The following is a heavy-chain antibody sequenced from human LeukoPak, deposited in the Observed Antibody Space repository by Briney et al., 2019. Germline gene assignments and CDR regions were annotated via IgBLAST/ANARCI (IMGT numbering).Heavy chain of an antibody. Sequence: PGGSLRLSCAASGFTFSSYWMHWVRQAPGKGLVWVSRINSDGSSTSYADSVKGRFTISRDNAKNTLYLQMNSLRAEDTAVYYCASILATPSADYWGQGTLVTVSS. D-gene: IGHD3-3*02. V-gene: IGHV3-74*01. CDR3: ASILATPSADY. J-gene: IGHJ4*02. CDR2: INSDGSST. CDR1: GFTFSSYW.